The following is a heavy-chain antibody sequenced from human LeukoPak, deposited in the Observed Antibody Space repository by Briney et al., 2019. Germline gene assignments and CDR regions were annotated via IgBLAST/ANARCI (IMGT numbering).Heavy chain of an antibody. CDR2: IYSGGST. CDR1: GFTVSSSY. CDR3: AKCSGGSCYSSGWFDP. D-gene: IGHD2-15*01. Sequence: GGSLRLSCAASGFTVSSSYINWVRQAPGKGLEWASVIYSGGSTYFTDSVKGRFTISRDNSKNTVSLQMDSLRAEDTAVYYCAKCSGGSCYSSGWFDPWGQGTLVTVSS. J-gene: IGHJ5*02. V-gene: IGHV3-66*01.